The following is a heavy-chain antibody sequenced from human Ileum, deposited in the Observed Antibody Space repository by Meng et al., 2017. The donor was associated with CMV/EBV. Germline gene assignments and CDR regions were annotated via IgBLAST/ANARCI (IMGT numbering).Heavy chain of an antibody. D-gene: IGHD3-22*01. J-gene: IGHJ4*02. CDR1: CGSISRANW. V-gene: IGHV4-4*02. Sequence: SCGSISRANWWTWVRQTPGKGLEWIGEVYRGGNAMYNPSLKSRLTISVDDSTNQVSLRLRSVTAADTAMYYCTTGSAYSPPGQFHQWGQGTLVTVSS. CDR3: TTGSAYSPPGQFHQ. CDR2: VYRGGNA.